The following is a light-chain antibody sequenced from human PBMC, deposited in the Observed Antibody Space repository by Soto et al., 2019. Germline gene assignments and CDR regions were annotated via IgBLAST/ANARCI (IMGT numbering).Light chain of an antibody. CDR2: RND. CDR3: ATWDDSLSGYV. Sequence: QSALTQSPSASGTPGQRVTISCSGSSSNIKSNYVYWYQQLPGTAPKLLIYRNDQRPSGVPDRFSGSKSGTSASLAISGLRSEDEADYYCATWDDSLSGYVFGTWTRSPS. V-gene: IGLV1-47*01. CDR1: SSNIKSNY. J-gene: IGLJ1*01.